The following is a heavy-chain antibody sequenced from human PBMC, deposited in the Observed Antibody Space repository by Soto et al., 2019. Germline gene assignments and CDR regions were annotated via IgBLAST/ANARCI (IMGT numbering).Heavy chain of an antibody. V-gene: IGHV1-18*01. Sequence: QVQLVQSGAEVKKPGASVKVSCKASGYTFTHYGITWVRQSPGQGLEWMGWINSFSGDTNYPQKLQGRLTMTTDTSTNTGYMELRNLRSDDTAGDYCARDLPSGGKCWYVDIWGRGTLVTVS. CDR3: ARDLPSGGKCWYVDI. CDR1: GYTFTHYG. CDR2: INSFSGDT. J-gene: IGHJ2*01. D-gene: IGHD2-15*01.